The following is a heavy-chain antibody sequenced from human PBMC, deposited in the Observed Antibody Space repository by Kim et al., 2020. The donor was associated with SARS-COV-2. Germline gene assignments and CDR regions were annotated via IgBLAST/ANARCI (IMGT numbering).Heavy chain of an antibody. CDR3: AKATVFLWVGKCHDDAFDL. CDR1: GFTFNNFG. V-gene: IGHV3-30*18. D-gene: IGHD3-16*01. CDR2: ISCGGGKK. J-gene: IGHJ3*01. Sequence: GGSLRLSCAASGFTFNNFGMHWVRQAPGKGLEWVSVISCGGGKKHYADSVNGRFTISRDSFKNTMSLQMSGLTAEDTAVYYCAKATVFLWVGKCHDDAFDLWGQGTLVTVSS.